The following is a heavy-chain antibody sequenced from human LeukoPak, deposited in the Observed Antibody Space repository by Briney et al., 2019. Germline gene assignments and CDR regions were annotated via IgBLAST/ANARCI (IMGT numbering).Heavy chain of an antibody. CDR3: AREVSWYGEVLYFDS. CDR2: IYPSRAT. Sequence: SQTLSLTCTVSGGSISDHYWSWIRQPPGPGLGWIGLIYPSRATHYNPSLKSRVTMSVDTSKDQFSLKLSSVTAADTAVYYCAREVSWYGEVLYFDSWGQGPLVTVSS. CDR1: GGSISDHY. J-gene: IGHJ4*02. D-gene: IGHD3-10*01. V-gene: IGHV4-4*07.